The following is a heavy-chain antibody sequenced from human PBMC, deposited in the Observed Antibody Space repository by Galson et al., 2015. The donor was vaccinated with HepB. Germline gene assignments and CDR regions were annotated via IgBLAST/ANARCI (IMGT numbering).Heavy chain of an antibody. CDR2: IWFDGSNK. V-gene: IGHV3-33*01. CDR3: VRDSYGHREARGIFYYYYAMDV. CDR1: GFTFSSNG. D-gene: IGHD4-17*01. J-gene: IGHJ6*02. Sequence: SLRLSCAGSGFTFSSNGMHWVRQAPGKGLEWVAVIWFDGSNKYYADSVKGRFAISRDNPKNTLYLQMNSLRVEDTAVYYCVRDSYGHREARGIFYYYYAMDVWGQGTTVTVSS.